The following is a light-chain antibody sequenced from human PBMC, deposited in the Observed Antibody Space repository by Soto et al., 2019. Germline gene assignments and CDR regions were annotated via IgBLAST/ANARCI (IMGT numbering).Light chain of an antibody. CDR1: QSVSYN. V-gene: IGKV3-15*01. CDR3: QQYNNWPYT. J-gene: IGKJ2*01. CDR2: AAS. Sequence: EVVMTQSPATLSVSPGERATLSCRASQSVSYNLAWYQQKPGQAPRLLIYAASTRATSIPARFSGSESGTEFTLIINSLQSEDFAVDYCQQYNNWPYTFGQGTKLEIK.